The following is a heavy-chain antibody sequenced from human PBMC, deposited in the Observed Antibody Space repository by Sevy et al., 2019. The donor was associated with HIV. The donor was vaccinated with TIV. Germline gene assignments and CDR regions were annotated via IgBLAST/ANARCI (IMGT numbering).Heavy chain of an antibody. Sequence: GGSLRLSCAASGFTFSSYDMHWVRQATGKGLEWVSAIGTAGDTYYPGSVKGRFIISRENAKNSLYLQMNSLRAGDTAVYYCARGDSGLSAHEAFDIWGQGTMVTVSS. CDR2: IGTAGDT. CDR1: GFTFSSYD. V-gene: IGHV3-13*01. D-gene: IGHD2-21*01. J-gene: IGHJ3*02. CDR3: ARGDSGLSAHEAFDI.